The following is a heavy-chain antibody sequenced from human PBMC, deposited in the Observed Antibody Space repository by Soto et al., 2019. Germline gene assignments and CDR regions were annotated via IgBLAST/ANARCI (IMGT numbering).Heavy chain of an antibody. CDR1: GGCISSGRFY. Sequence: PSETLSLTCTVSGGCISSGRFYWSWIRQHPGKGLEWIGHISDSGSSYYNPSLESRVTISVDTSKNQFSLKLSAVTAADTAVYFCARTTFYDVFTAYYSLFDYWGQGTMVTVSS. CDR3: ARTTFYDVFTAYYSLFDY. D-gene: IGHD3-9*01. J-gene: IGHJ4*02. CDR2: ISDSGSS. V-gene: IGHV4-31*03.